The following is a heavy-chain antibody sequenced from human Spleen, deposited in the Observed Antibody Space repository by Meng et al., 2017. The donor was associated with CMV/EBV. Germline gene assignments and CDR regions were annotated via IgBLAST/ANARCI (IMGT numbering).Heavy chain of an antibody. Sequence: ESLKISCAASGFTFRSYAMHWIRQPPGKGLEWIGYIYYSGSTNYNPSLKSRVTITVDTSKNQFSLKLSSVTAADTAVYYCARASHTYYDFWSGHPRSFDYWGQGTLVTVSS. CDR3: ARASHTYYDFWSGHPRSFDY. CDR2: IYYSGST. D-gene: IGHD3-3*01. J-gene: IGHJ4*02. CDR1: GFTFRSYA. V-gene: IGHV4-59*01.